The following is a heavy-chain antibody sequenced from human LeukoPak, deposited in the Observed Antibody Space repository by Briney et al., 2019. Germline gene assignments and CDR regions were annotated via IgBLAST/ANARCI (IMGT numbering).Heavy chain of an antibody. J-gene: IGHJ5*02. D-gene: IGHD1-20*01. CDR3: ARYISGAIKFDT. V-gene: IGHV4-38-2*01. Sequence: SETLSLTSSVSGYSISDGYYWGWIRQPPGKGLEWIAIIYQTGTTHYNPSLKSRVTISLDMSKNQSSLKLTSVTAEDTAVYYCARYISGAIKFDTWGQGTLVIVSS. CDR1: GYSISDGYY. CDR2: IYQTGTT.